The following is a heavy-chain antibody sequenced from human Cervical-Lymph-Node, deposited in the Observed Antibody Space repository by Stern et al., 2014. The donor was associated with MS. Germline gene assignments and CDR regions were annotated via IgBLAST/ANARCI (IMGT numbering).Heavy chain of an antibody. CDR1: GFTFSSYA. CDR2: ISSNGGST. D-gene: IGHD5-24*01. J-gene: IGHJ4*02. Sequence: EVHLVESGGGLVQPGGSLRLSCAASGFTFSSYAMHWVRQAPGKGLEYVSAISSNGGSTYYANSVKGRFTISRDNSKNTLYLQMGSLRAEDMAVYYCARKDRDGYTDYWGQGTLVTVSS. CDR3: ARKDRDGYTDY. V-gene: IGHV3-64*01.